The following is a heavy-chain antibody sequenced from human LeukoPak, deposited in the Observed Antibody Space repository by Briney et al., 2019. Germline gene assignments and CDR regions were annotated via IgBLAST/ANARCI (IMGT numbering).Heavy chain of an antibody. V-gene: IGHV4-61*01. CDR3: ARQGGGFWYFDL. CDR2: IYYSGST. Sequence: PSETLSLTCTVSGGSVRSGNYFWSWIRQPPGKALEWIGHIYYSGSTKYNPSLKSRVTISVDTSKNQFSLKLSSLTAADTAVYYCARQGGGFWYFDLWGRGTLVTVSS. J-gene: IGHJ2*01. CDR1: GGSVRSGNYF. D-gene: IGHD6-25*01.